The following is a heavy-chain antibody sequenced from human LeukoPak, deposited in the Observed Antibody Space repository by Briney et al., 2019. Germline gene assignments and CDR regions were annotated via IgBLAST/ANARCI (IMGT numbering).Heavy chain of an antibody. CDR1: GFTFSSYS. D-gene: IGHD3-10*01. CDR2: ISSSSSYI. J-gene: IGHJ4*02. V-gene: IGHV3-21*01. CDR3: AATSMVRGANEGTFDY. Sequence: PGGSLRLSCAASGFTFSSYSMNWVRQAPGKGLEWVSSISSSSSYIYYADSVKGRFTISRDKAKNSLYLQMNSLRAEDTAVYYCAATSMVRGANEGTFDYWGQGTLVTVSS.